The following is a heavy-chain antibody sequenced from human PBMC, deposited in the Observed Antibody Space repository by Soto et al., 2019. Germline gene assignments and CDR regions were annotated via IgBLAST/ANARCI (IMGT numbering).Heavy chain of an antibody. Sequence: EVQLVESGGGLVKPGGSLRLSCAVSGFTLTNAWMNWVRQAPGKGLEWVGRIRSKSDGGTIDYAAPVKGRFTISRDDSKNTLHLQMNSLKTEDTAVYYCSTDPHERGYWGQGTLVTVSS. CDR2: IRSKSDGGTI. CDR1: GFTLTNAW. CDR3: STDPHERGY. J-gene: IGHJ4*02. V-gene: IGHV3-15*07.